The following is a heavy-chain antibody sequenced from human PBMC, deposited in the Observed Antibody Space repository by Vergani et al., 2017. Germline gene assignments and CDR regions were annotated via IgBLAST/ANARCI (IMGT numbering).Heavy chain of an antibody. CDR2: IRYDGTKR. Sequence: QVQLVESGGGVVQPGGSLRLSCIASGFTFRIYGMHWVRQAPGKGLEWVAFIRYDGTKRFYGDSVKGRFTISRDNSQTTVFLQMNSLRADDSAVYYCTKAGQYYSDKVHDSWGQGTLVTVAS. J-gene: IGHJ4*03. D-gene: IGHD2-15*01. CDR1: GFTFRIYG. CDR3: TKAGQYYSDKVHDS. V-gene: IGHV3-30*02.